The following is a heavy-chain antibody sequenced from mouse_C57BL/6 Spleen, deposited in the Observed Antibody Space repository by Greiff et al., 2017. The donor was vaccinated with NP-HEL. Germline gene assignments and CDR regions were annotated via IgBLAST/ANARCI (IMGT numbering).Heavy chain of an antibody. V-gene: IGHV1-82*01. D-gene: IGHD1-1*01. J-gene: IGHJ3*01. CDR2: IYPGDGDT. CDR3: ARPSAGSSPFAY. CDR1: GYAFSSSW. Sequence: QVQLQQSGPELVKPGASVKISCKASGYAFSSSWMNWVKQRPGKGLEWIGRIYPGDGDTNYNGKFKGKAKLTADKSSSTAYMQLSSLTSEDSAVYFCARPSAGSSPFAYWGQGTLVTVSA.